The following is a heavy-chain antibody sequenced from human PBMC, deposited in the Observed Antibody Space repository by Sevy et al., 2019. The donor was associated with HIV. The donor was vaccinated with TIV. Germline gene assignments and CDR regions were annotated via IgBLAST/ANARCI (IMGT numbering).Heavy chain of an antibody. CDR1: GFSFSSYG. J-gene: IGHJ4*02. V-gene: IGHV3-23*01. CDR2: ISGSGGST. D-gene: IGHD3-10*01. CDR3: AKGGFTMVRGVFDY. Sequence: GGSLRLSCAASGFSFSSYGMSWVRQTPGQGLEWVSAISGSGGSTYYADSVKGRFTISRDNSKNTLYLQVISLRAEVTAVYYCAKGGFTMVRGVFDYWGQGTLVTVSS.